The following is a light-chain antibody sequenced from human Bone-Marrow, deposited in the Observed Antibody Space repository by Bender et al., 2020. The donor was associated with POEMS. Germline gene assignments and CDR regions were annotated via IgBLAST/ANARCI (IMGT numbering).Light chain of an antibody. J-gene: IGLJ2*01. CDR2: EDT. CDR1: KLSNKY. Sequence: SYELTQPPSVSVSPGQTAGITCSGDKLSNKYVCWYQQKPGQSPVLVIYEDTKRPSGIPGRFSGSNSGNTATLTISGTQATDEADYYCQAWDSTTGVFGGGTKLTVL. V-gene: IGLV3-1*01. CDR3: QAWDSTTGV.